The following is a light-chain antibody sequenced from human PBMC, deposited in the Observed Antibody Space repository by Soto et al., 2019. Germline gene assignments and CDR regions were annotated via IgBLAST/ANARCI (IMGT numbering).Light chain of an antibody. CDR2: GAS. Sequence: ELVLTQSPGTLSLSPGERATLSCRASQSVSSSYLAWYQKKPGQAPRLLIYGASSRATGIPARFSGSGSGTDFTLTISRLEPEDFAVYYCQQYGSSLFGPGTKVDIK. J-gene: IGKJ3*01. V-gene: IGKV3-20*01. CDR1: QSVSSSY. CDR3: QQYGSSL.